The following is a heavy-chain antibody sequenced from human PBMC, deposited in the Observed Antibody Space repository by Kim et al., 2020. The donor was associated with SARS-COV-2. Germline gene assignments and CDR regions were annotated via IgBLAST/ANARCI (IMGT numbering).Heavy chain of an antibody. D-gene: IGHD3-22*01. Sequence: GRFTISRDNAKNSLYLQMNSRRAEDTAVYYCAREALLSSYYYDSSGYYPYWGQGTLVTVSS. CDR3: AREALLSSYYYDSSGYYPY. J-gene: IGHJ4*02. V-gene: IGHV3-11*05.